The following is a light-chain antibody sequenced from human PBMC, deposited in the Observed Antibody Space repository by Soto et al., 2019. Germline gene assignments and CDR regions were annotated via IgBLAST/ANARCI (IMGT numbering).Light chain of an antibody. J-gene: IGLJ2*01. V-gene: IGLV2-14*01. CDR1: SSDVGGYNY. CDR2: DVS. CDR3: RSHTRSSPRVL. Sequence: QSVLTQPASVSGSPGQSITISCTGTSSDVGGYNYVSWYQQHPGKAPKLMIYDVSNRPAGVSNRFSGSKSGNTASLTISGRQAEDGPDYYCRSHTRSSPRVLFGGGPKLTVL.